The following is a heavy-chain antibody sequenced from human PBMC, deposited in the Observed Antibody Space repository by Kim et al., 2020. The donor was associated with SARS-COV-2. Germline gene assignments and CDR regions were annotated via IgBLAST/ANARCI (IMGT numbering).Heavy chain of an antibody. CDR3: ARGGVTIYYYYGMDV. J-gene: IGHJ6*02. CDR1: GGSISSGGYS. Sequence: SETLSLTCAVSGGSISSGGYSWSWIRQPPGKGLEWIGYIYHSGSTYYNPSLKSRVTISVDKSKNQFSLKLSSVTAADTAVYYCARGGVTIYYYYGMDVWGQGTTVTVSS. CDR2: IYHSGST. D-gene: IGHD4-17*01. V-gene: IGHV4-30-2*01.